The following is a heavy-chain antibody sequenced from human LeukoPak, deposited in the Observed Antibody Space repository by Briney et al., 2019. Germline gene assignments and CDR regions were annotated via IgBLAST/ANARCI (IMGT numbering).Heavy chain of an antibody. CDR3: VRAREPLVYTYYFDY. CDR2: IYYSGST. V-gene: IGHV4-39*07. CDR1: GGSVSSSSYY. Sequence: SETLSLTCTVSGGSVSSSSYYWGWIRQPPGKGLEWIGSIYYSGSTYYNPSLKSRVTISVDMSRNQFSLKLSSVTAADTAVYYCVRAREPLVYTYYFDYWGQGTLVTVSS. J-gene: IGHJ4*02. D-gene: IGHD1-14*01.